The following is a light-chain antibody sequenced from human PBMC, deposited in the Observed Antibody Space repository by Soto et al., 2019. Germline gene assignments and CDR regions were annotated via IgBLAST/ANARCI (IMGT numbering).Light chain of an antibody. J-gene: IGKJ4*01. CDR3: QQYGTWPPILLT. Sequence: EIVMTQSPVTLSVSPGEGATLSCRASQSISSSLAWYQQKPGQPPKLLIFGASTRATGIPARFSGSGSGTEFTLTITRLQSEDSAIYYCQQYGTWPPILLTFRGGTKVEI. V-gene: IGKV3-15*01. CDR2: GAS. CDR1: QSISSS.